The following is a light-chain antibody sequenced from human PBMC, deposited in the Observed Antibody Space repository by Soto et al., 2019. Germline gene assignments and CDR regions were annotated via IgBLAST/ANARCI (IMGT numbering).Light chain of an antibody. CDR1: QSVNRW. Sequence: DIQMTQSPSTLSASVGDRVTITCRASQSVNRWLAWYQQKPGKAPKLLIYETSSLESGVQSRFGGSGSGTEFTLTIRSLQPDDFAIYYCQQYNSYSWTFGQGTKVDIK. CDR2: ETS. V-gene: IGKV1-5*03. CDR3: QQYNSYSWT. J-gene: IGKJ1*01.